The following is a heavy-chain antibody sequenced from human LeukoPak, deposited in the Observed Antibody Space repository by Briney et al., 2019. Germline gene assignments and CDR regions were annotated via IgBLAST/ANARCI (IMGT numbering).Heavy chain of an antibody. D-gene: IGHD3-10*01. J-gene: IGHJ5*02. CDR2: ISFDGSQK. CDR3: SKDLTSDFGGDLDP. CDR1: GLTFSSYA. Sequence: PGGSLRLSCAASGLTFSSYAMTWVRQAPGKGLEWVALISFDGSQKYYAVSVKGRFTIPRDNSKSTVYLQMNSLRVEDAAVYYCSKDLTSDFGGDLDPWGQGTLVTVS. V-gene: IGHV3-30*02.